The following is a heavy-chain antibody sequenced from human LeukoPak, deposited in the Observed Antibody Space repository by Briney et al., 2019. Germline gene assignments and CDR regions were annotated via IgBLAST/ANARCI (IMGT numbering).Heavy chain of an antibody. V-gene: IGHV3-23*01. CDR3: AKEFIAGDGHVDCDS. CDR1: GFTISTYA. D-gene: IGHD5-24*01. CDR2: ITSSGATT. J-gene: IGHJ4*02. Sequence: GGSLRLSCAASGFTISTYAMTWVRQAPGKGLEWVSSITSSGATTYYADSVKGRFTISSDISKNTLYLQMNSLTAEDSAVYYCAKEFIAGDGHVDCDSWGQGTLVTVSS.